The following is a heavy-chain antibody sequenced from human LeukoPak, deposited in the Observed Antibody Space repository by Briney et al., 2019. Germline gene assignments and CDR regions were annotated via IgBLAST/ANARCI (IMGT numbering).Heavy chain of an antibody. Sequence: PGGSLRLSCAGSGFTFSNYSINWVRQAPGKGLVWVSRINSDGSDTIYADSVKGRFTSSRDNAKNILYLQMNNLRAEDTAVYYCARMTTVTTEGIWGQGTMVTVSS. J-gene: IGHJ3*02. CDR2: INSDGSDT. CDR3: ARMTTVTTEGI. D-gene: IGHD4-17*01. CDR1: GFTFSNYS. V-gene: IGHV3-74*01.